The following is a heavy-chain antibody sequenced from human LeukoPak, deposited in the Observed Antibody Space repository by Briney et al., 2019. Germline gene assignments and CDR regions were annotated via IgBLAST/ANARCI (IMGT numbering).Heavy chain of an antibody. CDR3: AASLSGYYSFEFDY. V-gene: IGHV1-58*01. D-gene: IGHD3-22*01. CDR2: IVVGSGNT. CDR1: GFTFTSSA. Sequence: ASVKVSCKASGFTFTSSAVQWVRQARGQRLEWIGWIVVGSGNTNYAQKFQERVTITRDVSTSTAYMELSSLRSEDTAVYYCAASLSGYYSFEFDYWGQGTLVTVSS. J-gene: IGHJ4*02.